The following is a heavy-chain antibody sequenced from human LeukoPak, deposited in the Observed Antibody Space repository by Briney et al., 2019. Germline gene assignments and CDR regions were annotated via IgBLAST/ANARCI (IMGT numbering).Heavy chain of an antibody. D-gene: IGHD5-12*01. CDR3: AKDVRGYSGYGYFDY. Sequence: GGSLRLSSAASGFTFDDYAMHWVRQAPGKGLEWVSLISGDGGSTYYADSVKGRFTISRDNSKNSLYLQMNSLRTEDTALYYCAKDVRGYSGYGYFDYWGQGTLVTVSS. CDR1: GFTFDDYA. V-gene: IGHV3-43*02. CDR2: ISGDGGST. J-gene: IGHJ4*02.